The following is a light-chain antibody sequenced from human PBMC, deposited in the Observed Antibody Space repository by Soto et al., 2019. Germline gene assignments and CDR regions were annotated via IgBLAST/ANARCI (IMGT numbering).Light chain of an antibody. Sequence: DIQMTQSPSTLSASVGDRVTITCRASQSISSWLAWYQQKPGKAPKLLIYKASSLESVVPSRFSGSGSGTAFTLTISSLQPDDFATYYCQQYNSYSWTFGQGTKVEIK. CDR3: QQYNSYSWT. CDR2: KAS. V-gene: IGKV1-5*03. J-gene: IGKJ1*01. CDR1: QSISSW.